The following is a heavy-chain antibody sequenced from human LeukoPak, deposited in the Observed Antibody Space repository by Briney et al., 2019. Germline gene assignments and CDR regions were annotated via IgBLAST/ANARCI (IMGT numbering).Heavy chain of an antibody. J-gene: IGHJ4*02. CDR2: IKEDGSEQ. CDR1: AFTFSSYW. V-gene: IGHV3-7*01. Sequence: GGSLRLSCAASAFTFSSYWMSWVRQAPGKGLEWVANIKEDGSEQYDVDSLKGRFTISRDNAKNSLYLQVNSLRAEDTAVYYCVRDSYSRDLDYWGQGTLVTVSS. D-gene: IGHD3-22*01. CDR3: VRDSYSRDLDY.